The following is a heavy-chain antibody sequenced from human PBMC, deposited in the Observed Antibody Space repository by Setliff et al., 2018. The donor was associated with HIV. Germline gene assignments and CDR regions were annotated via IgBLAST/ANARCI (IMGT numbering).Heavy chain of an antibody. CDR2: IRYDISNK. CDR1: GFTFSSHG. D-gene: IGHD3-22*01. CDR3: ARGTYYYDSSGFDAFDI. J-gene: IGHJ3*02. V-gene: IGHV3-30*02. Sequence: GSLRLSCAASGFTFSSHGMHWVRQAPGKGLEWVAFIRYDISNKNYADSVKGRFSISRDNSKNTLYLQMNRLRAEDTAVYYCARGTYYYDSSGFDAFDIWGQGTLVTVS.